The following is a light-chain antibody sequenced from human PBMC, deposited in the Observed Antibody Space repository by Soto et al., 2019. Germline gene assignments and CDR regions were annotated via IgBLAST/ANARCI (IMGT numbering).Light chain of an antibody. CDR3: QQYAGSQLT. CDR1: QSVSTNY. V-gene: IGKV3-20*01. J-gene: IGKJ4*01. Sequence: EIVLTQSPGTLSLSPGERATLSCRASQSVSTNYLAWYQHKPGQAPRLVLYAASTRGTGIPDRFSGSWSGTDFTLTISRLEPDDLAGYYCQQYAGSQLTFGGGTKVDIK. CDR2: AAS.